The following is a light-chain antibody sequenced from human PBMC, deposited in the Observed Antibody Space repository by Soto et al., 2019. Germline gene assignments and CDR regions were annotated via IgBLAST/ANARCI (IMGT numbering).Light chain of an antibody. CDR1: QSISGT. J-gene: IGKJ1*01. CDR3: QQYDNWPWT. CDR2: GAF. Sequence: EIVITQSPATLSVSPGGRSTLSCRASQSISGTLACYQQKPGQAPRLLIYGAFTRATGFPARFSGRGSGTDFTLTITSXQSEDFAVYHCQQYDNWPWTFGQGTKVDIK. V-gene: IGKV3-15*01.